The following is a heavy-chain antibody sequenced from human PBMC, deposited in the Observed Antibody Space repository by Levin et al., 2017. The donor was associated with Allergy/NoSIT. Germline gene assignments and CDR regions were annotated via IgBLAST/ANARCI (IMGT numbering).Heavy chain of an antibody. Sequence: SQTLSLTCAVYGGSFSGYYWSWIRQPPGKGLEWIGEINHSGSTNYNPSLKSRVTISVDTSKNQFSLKLSSVTAADTAVYYCARGYCSGGSCLPIDYWGQGTLVTVSS. D-gene: IGHD2-15*01. CDR2: INHSGST. V-gene: IGHV4-34*01. J-gene: IGHJ4*02. CDR1: GGSFSGYY. CDR3: ARGYCSGGSCLPIDY.